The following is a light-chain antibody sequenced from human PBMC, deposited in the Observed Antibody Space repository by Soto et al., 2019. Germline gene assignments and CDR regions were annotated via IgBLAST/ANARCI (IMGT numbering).Light chain of an antibody. CDR2: SAS. Sequence: DIQMTQSPSSVSASVGDRVTITCRASQDINSWLAWYQKKPGKAPKFLIYSASTLQSGVPSRFSGSGSGTDFTPTISSLQPEDFATYYCQQANSFPFTFGGGTKVEIK. CDR3: QQANSFPFT. CDR1: QDINSW. V-gene: IGKV1-12*02. J-gene: IGKJ4*01.